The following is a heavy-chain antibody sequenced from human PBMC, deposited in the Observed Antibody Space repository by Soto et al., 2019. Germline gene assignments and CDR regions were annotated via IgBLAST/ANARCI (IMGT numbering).Heavy chain of an antibody. CDR1: GFTFSSYS. CDR2: ISSDGSTT. V-gene: IGHV3-30*04. Sequence: PGGSLRLSCAASGFTFSSYSLHWVRQAPGKGLEWVAVISSDGSTTYYADSVKGRFTVSRDNSRNTLYLQMNSLRTDDTAVYYGGGGGGVIKPGFDPLGQGTLVTVSS. CDR3: GGGGGVIKPGFDP. J-gene: IGHJ5*02. D-gene: IGHD3-16*01.